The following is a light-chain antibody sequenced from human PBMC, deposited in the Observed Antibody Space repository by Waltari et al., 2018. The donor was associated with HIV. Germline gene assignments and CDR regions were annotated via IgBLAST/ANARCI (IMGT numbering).Light chain of an antibody. CDR3: QQYNDWPRT. Sequence: EVVMTQSPATLSVSPGERAALACRASQSVSSNLAWYQQKPGQAPRLLIYAASTRATGVPVRISGSGSGTEFTLTISSLQSEDFAVYYCQQYNDWPRTFGQVTKVEIK. V-gene: IGKV3-15*01. CDR1: QSVSSN. CDR2: AAS. J-gene: IGKJ1*01.